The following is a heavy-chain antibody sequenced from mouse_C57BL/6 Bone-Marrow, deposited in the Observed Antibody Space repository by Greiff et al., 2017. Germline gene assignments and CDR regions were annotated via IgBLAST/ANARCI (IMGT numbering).Heavy chain of an antibody. CDR2: ILPGSGST. V-gene: IGHV1-9*01. J-gene: IGHJ2*01. Sequence: VQLQQSGAELMKPGASVKLSCKATGYTFTGYWLEWVKQRPGHGLEWIGEILPGSGSTNYNEKFKGKATFTADTSSNTAYMQLSSLTTEDSAIYYCASRGIYYGNCYFDYWGQGTTLTVSS. CDR3: ASRGIYYGNCYFDY. D-gene: IGHD2-1*01. CDR1: GYTFTGYW.